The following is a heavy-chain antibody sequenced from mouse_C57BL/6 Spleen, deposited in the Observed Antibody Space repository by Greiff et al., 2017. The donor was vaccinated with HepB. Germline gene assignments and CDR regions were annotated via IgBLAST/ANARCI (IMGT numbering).Heavy chain of an antibody. CDR1: GFTFSDFY. CDR2: SRNKANDYTT. Sequence: EVKLMESGGGLVQSGRSLRLSCATSGFTFSDFYMEWVRQAPGKGLEWIAASRNKANDYTTEYSASVKGRFIVSRDTSQSILYLQMHALRAEDTASYYCARDYYGSLDYWGQGTTLTVSS. J-gene: IGHJ2*01. CDR3: ARDYYGSLDY. D-gene: IGHD1-1*01. V-gene: IGHV7-1*01.